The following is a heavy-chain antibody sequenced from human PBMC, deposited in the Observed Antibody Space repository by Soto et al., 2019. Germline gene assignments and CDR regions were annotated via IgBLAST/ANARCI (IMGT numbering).Heavy chain of an antibody. CDR1: GFTFSSYS. V-gene: IGHV3-21*01. J-gene: IGHJ4*02. D-gene: IGHD5-18*01. Sequence: GGSLRLSCAASGFTFSSYSMNWVRQAPGKGLEWVSSISSSSSYIYYADSVKGRFTISRDNAKNSLYLQMNSLRAEDTAVYYCARDPLWRGGQMNYWGQGTLVTVSS. CDR2: ISSSSSYI. CDR3: ARDPLWRGGQMNY.